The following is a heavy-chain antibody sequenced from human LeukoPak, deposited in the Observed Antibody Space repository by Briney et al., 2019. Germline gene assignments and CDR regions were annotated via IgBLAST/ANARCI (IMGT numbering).Heavy chain of an antibody. V-gene: IGHV4-61*02. CDR2: IYTSGSN. CDR1: GGSISSGSYG. J-gene: IGHJ4*02. D-gene: IGHD3-10*01. CDR3: ARDLYYYGSGSYVGLDY. Sequence: SQTLSLTCTVSGGSISSGSYGCSWIRQPAGKGLEWVGRIYTSGSNSYNPSLKSRVTISVDTSKNQFSLKLSSVTAADTAVYYCARDLYYYGSGSYVGLDYWGQGTLVTVSS.